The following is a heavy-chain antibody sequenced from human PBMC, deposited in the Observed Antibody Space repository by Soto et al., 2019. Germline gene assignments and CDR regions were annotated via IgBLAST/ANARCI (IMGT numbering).Heavy chain of an antibody. V-gene: IGHV3-7*03. J-gene: IGHJ4*02. CDR1: GFTFSTYW. CDR3: AGWGGHGYNY. Sequence: EVQLLGSGGGLVQPGGSLRLSCVGSGFTFSTYWMNWVRQAPGKGLEWVANINPDGNVGTYVDSVRGRFTTSRDNAKNSLYLQMNSLGADDTAVYFCAGWGGHGYNYWGQGIMVTVSS. D-gene: IGHD5-12*01. CDR2: INPDGNVG.